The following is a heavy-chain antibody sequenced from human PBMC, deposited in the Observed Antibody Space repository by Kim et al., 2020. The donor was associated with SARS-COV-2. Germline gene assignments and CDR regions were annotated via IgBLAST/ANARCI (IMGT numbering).Heavy chain of an antibody. D-gene: IGHD6-6*01. CDR3: ARDSKQLTFDY. J-gene: IGHJ4*02. CDR1: GFTFSSYS. V-gene: IGHV3-21*01. CDR2: ISSSSSYI. Sequence: GGSLRLSCAASGFTFSSYSMNWVRQAPGKGLEWVSSISSSSSYIYYTDSVKGRFTISRDNAKNSLYLQMNSLRAEDTAVYYCARDSKQLTFDYWGQGTLLTVAS.